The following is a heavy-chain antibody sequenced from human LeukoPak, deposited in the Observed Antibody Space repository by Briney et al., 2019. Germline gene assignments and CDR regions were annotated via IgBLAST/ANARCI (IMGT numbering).Heavy chain of an antibody. J-gene: IGHJ4*02. Sequence: PSETLSLTCTVSGGSISSYYWSWIRQPPGKGLEWIGYIYYSGSTNYNPSLKSRVTISVDTSKNQFSLKLSSVTAADTAVYYCARGRGYGSGPFDYWGQGTLVTVSS. CDR2: IYYSGST. CDR3: ARGRGYGSGPFDY. V-gene: IGHV4-59*01. CDR1: GGSISSYY. D-gene: IGHD3-10*01.